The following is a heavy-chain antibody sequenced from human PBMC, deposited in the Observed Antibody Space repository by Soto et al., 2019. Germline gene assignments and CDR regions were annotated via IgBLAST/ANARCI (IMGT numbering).Heavy chain of an antibody. D-gene: IGHD6-13*01. J-gene: IGHJ5*02. V-gene: IGHV3-23*01. CDR3: AKEIAASATLWLDP. CDR1: GFTLYYYA. Sequence: EVQLLESGGGLVQPGGSLRLSCAASGFTLYYYAINWVRQAPGKGLEWVSAITSTGDTYYVDSVKGRFTISRDNSKNTLYLQMNSLRAEDTAVYYCAKEIAASATLWLDPWGQGTLVTVSS. CDR2: ITSTGDT.